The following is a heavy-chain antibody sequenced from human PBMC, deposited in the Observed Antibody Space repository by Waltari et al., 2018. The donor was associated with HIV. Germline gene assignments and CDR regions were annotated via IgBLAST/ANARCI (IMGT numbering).Heavy chain of an antibody. CDR1: GFTVSSNY. J-gene: IGHJ2*01. Sequence: EVQLVESGGGLIQPGGSLRLSCAASGFTVSSNYMSWVRQAQGKGLGCVLIINAGGGTSYDDSVKGRFTISRDNSKNTLYLQMSSLRAEDTAVYYCARAGDGNYGYWCFDLWGRGTLVTVSS. D-gene: IGHD4-17*01. CDR2: INAGGGT. CDR3: ARAGDGNYGYWCFDL. V-gene: IGHV3-53*01.